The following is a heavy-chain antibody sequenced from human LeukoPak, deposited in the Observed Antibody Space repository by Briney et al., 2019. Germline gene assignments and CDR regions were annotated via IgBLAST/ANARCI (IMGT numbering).Heavy chain of an antibody. D-gene: IGHD1-1*01. Sequence: GGSLRLSCAASGFTFSSYSMNWVRQAPGKGLEWVSSISSSSSYIYYADSVEGRFTISRDNAKNSLYLQMNSLRAEDTAVYYCARVWSEARPNNLFSYYFDYWGQGTLVTVSS. J-gene: IGHJ4*02. V-gene: IGHV3-21*04. CDR2: ISSSSSYI. CDR3: ARVWSEARPNNLFSYYFDY. CDR1: GFTFSSYS.